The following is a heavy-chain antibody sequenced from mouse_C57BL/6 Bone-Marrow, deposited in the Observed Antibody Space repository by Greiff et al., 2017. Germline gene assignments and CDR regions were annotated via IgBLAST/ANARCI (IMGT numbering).Heavy chain of an antibody. D-gene: IGHD1-1*01. V-gene: IGHV1-50*01. CDR2: IDPSDSYT. CDR1: GYTFTSYW. Sequence: QVQLQQPGAELVKPGASVKLSCKASGYTFTSYWMQWVKQRPGQGLEWIGEIDPSDSYTNYNQKFKGKSTLTVDTSSSTAYMQLSSLTSEDSALYYCARETTVVDWYFDVGGTGTTVTVSS. CDR3: ARETTVVDWYFDV. J-gene: IGHJ1*03.